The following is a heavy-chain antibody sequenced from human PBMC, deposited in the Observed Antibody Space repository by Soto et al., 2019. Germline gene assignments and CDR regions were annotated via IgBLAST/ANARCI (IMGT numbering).Heavy chain of an antibody. D-gene: IGHD5-18*01. J-gene: IGHJ6*02. Sequence: SVKVSCKASGGTFSSYAISWVRQAPGQGLEWMGGIIPIFGTANYAQKFQGRVTITADESTSTAYMELSSLRSEDTAVYYCARDFRGYSYGYYYGMDVRGQGTKVTVSS. CDR3: ARDFRGYSYGYYYGMDV. CDR2: IIPIFGTA. CDR1: GGTFSSYA. V-gene: IGHV1-69*13.